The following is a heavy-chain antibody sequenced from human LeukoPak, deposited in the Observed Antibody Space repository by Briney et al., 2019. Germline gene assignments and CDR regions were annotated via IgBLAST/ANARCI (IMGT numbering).Heavy chain of an antibody. CDR2: VYGDYNA. CDR3: ARGIVGVIPIDY. V-gene: IGHV3-53*01. J-gene: IGHJ4*02. D-gene: IGHD1-26*01. Sequence: GGSLRLSCAASGFTVSSNYMAWVRQAPGKGLEWVSFVYGDYNAYYADSVKGRFTISRDNSANTLFLQMNSLRVEDTAVYYCARGIVGVIPIDYWGQGTLVTVSS. CDR1: GFTVSSNY.